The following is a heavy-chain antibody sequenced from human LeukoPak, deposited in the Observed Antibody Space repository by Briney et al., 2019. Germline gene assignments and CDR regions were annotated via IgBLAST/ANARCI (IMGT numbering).Heavy chain of an antibody. V-gene: IGHV4-34*01. Sequence: PSETLSLTCAVYGGSFSGYYWSWIRQPPGEGLEWIGEINHSGSTNYNPSLKSRVTISVDTSKNQFSLKLSSVTAADTAVYYCARGLKGYDFWSGYYHNWSDPWGQGTLVTVSS. CDR3: ARGLKGYDFWSGYYHNWSDP. D-gene: IGHD3-3*01. CDR1: GGSFSGYY. J-gene: IGHJ5*02. CDR2: INHSGST.